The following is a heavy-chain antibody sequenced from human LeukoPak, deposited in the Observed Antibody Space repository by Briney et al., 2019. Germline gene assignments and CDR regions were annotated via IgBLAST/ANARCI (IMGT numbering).Heavy chain of an antibody. D-gene: IGHD1-1*01. J-gene: IGHJ3*02. Sequence: GGSLRLSCAASGFTVSSNYMTWVRQAPGKGLEWVSLLYSAGSTNYADSVKGRFTISRDDSKNTVYLQMNSLRAEDTAVYYCARWTNFHAFDIWGQGTLVTVSS. CDR2: LYSAGST. CDR1: GFTVSSNY. CDR3: ARWTNFHAFDI. V-gene: IGHV3-53*01.